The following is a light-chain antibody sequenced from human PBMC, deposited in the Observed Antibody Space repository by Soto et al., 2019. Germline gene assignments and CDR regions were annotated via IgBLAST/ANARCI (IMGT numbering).Light chain of an antibody. CDR3: GSFAGPVWV. CDR2: EVT. J-gene: IGLJ3*02. CDR1: SSDIGGYDH. V-gene: IGLV2-8*01. Sequence: QSVLTQPHSASGSPGQSVTISCTGTSSDIGGYDHVSWYRQDPGKAPKVMIYEVTKRPSGVPDRFSGSKAGNTASLTVFGLQAEDEANYYCGSFAGPVWVFGGGTKLTV.